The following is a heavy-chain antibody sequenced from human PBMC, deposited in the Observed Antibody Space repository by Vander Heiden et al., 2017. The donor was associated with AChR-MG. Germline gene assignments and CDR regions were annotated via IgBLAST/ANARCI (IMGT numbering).Heavy chain of an antibody. CDR3: ARGRSSSSRYGSGSYYKWGPDYGMDV. Sequence: QVQLQQWGAGLLKPSETLSLTCAVYGGSFSGYYWSWIRQPPGKGLEWIVEINHSGSTNYNPSLKSRVTISVDTSKNQFSLKLSSVTAADTAVYYCARGRSSSSRYGSGSYYKWGPDYGMDVWGQGTTVTVSS. CDR2: INHSGST. CDR1: GGSFSGYY. V-gene: IGHV4-34*01. D-gene: IGHD3-10*01. J-gene: IGHJ6*02.